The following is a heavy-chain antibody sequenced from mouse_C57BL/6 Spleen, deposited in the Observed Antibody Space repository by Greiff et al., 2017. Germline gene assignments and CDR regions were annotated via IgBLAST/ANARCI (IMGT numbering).Heavy chain of an antibody. CDR2: ISGGGGNT. Sequence: EVQGVESGGGLVKPGGSLKLSCAASGFTFSSYTMSWVRQTPEKRLEWVATISGGGGNTYYPDSVKGRFTISRDNAKNTLYLQMSSLRSEDTALYYCARHGYYYGSSPSYWYFDVWGTGTTVTVSS. J-gene: IGHJ1*03. CDR3: ARHGYYYGSSPSYWYFDV. CDR1: GFTFSSYT. V-gene: IGHV5-9*01. D-gene: IGHD1-1*01.